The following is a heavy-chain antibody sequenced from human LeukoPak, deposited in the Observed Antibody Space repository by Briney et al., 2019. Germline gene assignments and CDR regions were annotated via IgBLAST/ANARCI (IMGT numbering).Heavy chain of an antibody. J-gene: IGHJ4*02. D-gene: IGHD3-22*01. CDR3: AMQARRYDASGYYYYY. V-gene: IGHV5-51*01. CDR1: GYSFSSYW. CDR2: IYPGDSET. Sequence: NRGESLKISFKGSGYSFSSYWIAWVRQMPGKGLEWMGFIYPGDSETRYSPSFQGQVTISADKSISTAYLQWSSLKASDTAMYYCAMQARRYDASGYYYYYWGQGTLVTVSS.